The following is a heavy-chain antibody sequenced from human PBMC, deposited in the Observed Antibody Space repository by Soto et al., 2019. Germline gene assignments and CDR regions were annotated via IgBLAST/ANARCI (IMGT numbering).Heavy chain of an antibody. CDR1: GFTFTTYA. CDR3: AKGFIVAATTPEFDY. J-gene: IGHJ4*02. D-gene: IGHD1-26*01. V-gene: IGHV3-23*01. Sequence: EAQLLESGGGLVQPGGSLRLSCAASGFTFTTYAMSWVRQAPGKGLEWVSGVTDSGGKTYYADSVKGRFTISRDNSKNTLYLQMNSLRAEDTAVYYCAKGFIVAATTPEFDYWGQGTLVTVSS. CDR2: VTDSGGKT.